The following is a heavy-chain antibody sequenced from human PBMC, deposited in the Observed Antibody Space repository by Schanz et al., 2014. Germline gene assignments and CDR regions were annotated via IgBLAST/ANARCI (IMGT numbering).Heavy chain of an antibody. Sequence: VQLVESGGGLIQPGGSLRLSCSASGFTFSDSFMSWIRQTPGKGLEWLSYISGSGNTIYYADSVKGRFTISRDNAKNSLSLQMDRLRDEDTAVYYCARRYSGRYCFDYWGQGTLVAVSS. CDR1: GFTFSDSF. CDR3: ARRYSGRYCFDY. V-gene: IGHV3-11*04. D-gene: IGHD1-26*01. CDR2: ISGSGNTI. J-gene: IGHJ4*02.